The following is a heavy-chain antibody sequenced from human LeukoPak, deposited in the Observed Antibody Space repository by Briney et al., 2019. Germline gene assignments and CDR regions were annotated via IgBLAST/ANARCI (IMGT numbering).Heavy chain of an antibody. V-gene: IGHV1-46*01. D-gene: IGHD3-10*01. CDR1: GYTFTSYG. J-gene: IGHJ3*02. Sequence: ASVKVSCKASGYTFTSYGISWVRQAPRQGLEWMGLINPSGGRTSYAQKFQGRLTMTSDMSTSTVYMELSSLRSDDTAFYYCASYGFHDAFDIWGQGTMVTVSS. CDR3: ASYGFHDAFDI. CDR2: INPSGGRT.